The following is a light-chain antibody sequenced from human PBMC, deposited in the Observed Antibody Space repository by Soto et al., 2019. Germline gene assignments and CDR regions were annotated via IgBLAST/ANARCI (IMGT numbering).Light chain of an antibody. CDR3: QKYNSAPRT. CDR2: AAS. J-gene: IGKJ1*01. Sequence: DIQMTQSPASLSASVGGRVTITCRASQHISNYLAWYQHQPGKVPNLLIYAASTLQSGVPSRFSGGGSGTDFTLTISSLQPEDVATYYCQKYNSAPRTFGQGTKVDIK. V-gene: IGKV1-27*01. CDR1: QHISNY.